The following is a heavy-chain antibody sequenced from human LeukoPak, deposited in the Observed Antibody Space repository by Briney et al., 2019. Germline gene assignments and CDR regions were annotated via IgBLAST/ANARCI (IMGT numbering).Heavy chain of an antibody. CDR1: GYTFTGYY. D-gene: IGHD3-3*01. CDR2: INPNSGGT. Sequence: ASVKVSCKASGYTFTGYYMHWGRQAPGQGLEWVGWINPNSGGTNYVQKFQGRVTMTRDTSISTAYMELSRLRSDDTAVYYCAREREFLEWFTHGAFDIWGQGTMVTVSS. CDR3: AREREFLEWFTHGAFDI. J-gene: IGHJ3*02. V-gene: IGHV1-2*02.